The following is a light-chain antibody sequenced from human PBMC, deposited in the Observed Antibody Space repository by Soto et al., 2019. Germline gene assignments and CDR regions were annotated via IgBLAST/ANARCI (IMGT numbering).Light chain of an antibody. Sequence: DILFAQSPPPLSVYPGEIVTLSFRASQSISSNLAWYQQKPGQSPRLLIYRASTRATGVPAWFSGSGSGTEFTLTISSLQSEDFAVYYCQKYNDWPINFGQGTRLEIK. V-gene: IGKV3-15*01. CDR3: QKYNDWPIN. J-gene: IGKJ5*01. CDR1: QSISSN. CDR2: RAS.